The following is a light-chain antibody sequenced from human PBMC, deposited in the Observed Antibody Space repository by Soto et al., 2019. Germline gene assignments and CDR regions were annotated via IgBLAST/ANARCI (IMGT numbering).Light chain of an antibody. CDR1: QNVLYSSNNKKY. CDR2: WAS. V-gene: IGKV4-1*01. Sequence: DIVMTQSPDSLAVSLGERAIINCKSSQNVLYSSNNKKYLAWYQQKPGQPPKLLIYWASTRESGVPDRFSGSASGTDFTLTISSLQAEDVAVYYCQQYYSTEFTFGPGTKVDIK. CDR3: QQYYSTEFT. J-gene: IGKJ3*01.